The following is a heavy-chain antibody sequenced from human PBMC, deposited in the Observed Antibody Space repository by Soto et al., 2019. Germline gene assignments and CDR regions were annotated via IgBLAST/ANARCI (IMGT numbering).Heavy chain of an antibody. Sequence: EVQLVESGGGLVQPGGSLRLSCAASGFTFSSYSMNWVRQAPGKGLEWVSYISSSSSTIYYADSVKGRFTISRDNAKNSLYLQMNRLRAEDTAVYYCAREMGSGDYWGQGTLVTVSS. CDR3: AREMGSGDY. CDR1: GFTFSSYS. V-gene: IGHV3-48*01. J-gene: IGHJ4*02. CDR2: ISSSSSTI. D-gene: IGHD2-15*01.